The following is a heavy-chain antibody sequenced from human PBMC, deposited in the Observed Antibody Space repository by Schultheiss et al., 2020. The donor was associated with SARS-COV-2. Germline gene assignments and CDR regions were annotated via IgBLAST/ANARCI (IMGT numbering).Heavy chain of an antibody. V-gene: IGHV3-30*18. CDR2: ISYDGSNK. D-gene: IGHD1-26*01. CDR3: AKDPVGATRADI. Sequence: GGSLRLSCAASGFTFSSYSMNWVRQAPGKGLEWVAVISYDGSNKYYADSVKGRFTISRDNSKNTLYLQMNSLRAEDTAVYYCAKDPVGATRADIWGQGTMVTVSS. J-gene: IGHJ3*02. CDR1: GFTFSSYS.